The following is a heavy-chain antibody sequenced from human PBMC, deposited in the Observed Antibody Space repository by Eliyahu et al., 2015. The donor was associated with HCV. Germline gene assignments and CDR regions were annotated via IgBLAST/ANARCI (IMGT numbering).Heavy chain of an antibody. CDR2: IYTSGST. V-gene: IGHV4-61*02. D-gene: IGHD6-19*01. J-gene: IGHJ4*02. CDR3: ARENYGYSSGWYDDYFDY. Sequence: WTWLRQPAGKGLEWIGRIYTSGSTNYNPSLKSRVTISVDTSKNQFSLKLSSVTAADTAVYYCARENYGYSSGWYDDYFDYWGQGTLVTVSS.